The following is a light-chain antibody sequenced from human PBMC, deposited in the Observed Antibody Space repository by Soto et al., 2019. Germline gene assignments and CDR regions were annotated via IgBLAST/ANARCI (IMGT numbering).Light chain of an antibody. CDR3: QQYGSSGT. J-gene: IGKJ1*01. V-gene: IGKV3-20*01. CDR2: GAS. Sequence: PGERATLSCRASQSVSSSYVAWYQQKPGQSPRLLIYGASSRATGIPDRFTGSGSGTDFSLTISRLEPEDFAVYYCQQYGSSGTFGQGTKVDIK. CDR1: QSVSSSY.